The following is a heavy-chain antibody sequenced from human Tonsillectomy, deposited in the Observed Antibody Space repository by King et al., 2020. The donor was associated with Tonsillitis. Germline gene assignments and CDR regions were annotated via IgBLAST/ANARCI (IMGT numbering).Heavy chain of an antibody. Sequence: EQLVQSGAEVKKPGASLKVSCKPSGYTFTSSYIHWVRQAPGQGLEWMGIINPNGGGTSYAQKFHGRVTLTRDTSTATVYMELSSLRSEDTALYYCARATGPYSSGFDYWGQGTLVTVSS. CDR1: GYTFTSSY. CDR3: ARATGPYSSGFDY. D-gene: IGHD6-19*01. V-gene: IGHV1-46*01. J-gene: IGHJ4*02. CDR2: INPNGGGT.